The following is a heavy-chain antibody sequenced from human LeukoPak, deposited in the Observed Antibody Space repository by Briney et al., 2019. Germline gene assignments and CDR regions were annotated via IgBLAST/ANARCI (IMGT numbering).Heavy chain of an antibody. CDR1: GDSVSSDTTA. CDR2: AYYTSNWIT. Sequence: SQTLSLTCAISGDSVSSDTTAWNWIRQSPSRGLEWLGRAYYTSNWITNYAVSVRSRITVNPNTSNNQFFLQLNSVTPEDTAVYYCARGYWAHGMSVWGPGTTVTVS. CDR3: ARGYWAHGMSV. J-gene: IGHJ6*02. D-gene: IGHD6-13*01. V-gene: IGHV6-1*01.